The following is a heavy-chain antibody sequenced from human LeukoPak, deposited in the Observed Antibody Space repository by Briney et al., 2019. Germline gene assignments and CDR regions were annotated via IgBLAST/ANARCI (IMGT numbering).Heavy chain of an antibody. J-gene: IGHJ4*02. Sequence: SETLSLTCTVSGGSISSSSYYWGWIRQPPGKGLEWIGSIYYSGSTYYNPSLKSRVTISVDTSKNQFSLKLSSVTAADTAVYYCARAPELELFDYWGQGTLVTVSS. D-gene: IGHD1-7*01. V-gene: IGHV4-39*07. CDR2: IYYSGST. CDR3: ARAPELELFDY. CDR1: GGSISSSSYY.